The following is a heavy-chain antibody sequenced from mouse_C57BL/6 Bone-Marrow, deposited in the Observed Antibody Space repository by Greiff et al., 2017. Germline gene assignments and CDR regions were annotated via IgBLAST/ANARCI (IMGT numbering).Heavy chain of an antibody. V-gene: IGHV1-64*01. CDR1: GYTFTSYW. D-gene: IGHD1-1*01. Sequence: QVQLKQPGAELVKPGASVTLSCKASGYTFTSYWMHWVKQRPGQGLEWIGMIHPNSGSTNYNEKFKSKATLTVDKSSSTAYMQLSSLTSEDSAVYYCALFMDYWGQGTSVTVSS. CDR3: ALFMDY. CDR2: IHPNSGST. J-gene: IGHJ4*01.